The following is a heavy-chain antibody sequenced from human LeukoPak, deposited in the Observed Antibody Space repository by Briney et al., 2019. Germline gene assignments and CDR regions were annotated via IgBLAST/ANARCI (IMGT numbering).Heavy chain of an antibody. CDR3: ARGSGDFDS. D-gene: IGHD1-26*01. CDR2: IKQDGSEE. J-gene: IGHJ4*02. CDR1: GFTFSSYG. Sequence: GRSLRLSCAASGFTFSSYGMHWVRQAPGAGLEWVANIKQDGSEEYYVDSVKGRFTISRDNAKNSLYLQMNSLRAEDTAVYYCARGSGDFDSWGQGTLVTVSS. V-gene: IGHV3-7*01.